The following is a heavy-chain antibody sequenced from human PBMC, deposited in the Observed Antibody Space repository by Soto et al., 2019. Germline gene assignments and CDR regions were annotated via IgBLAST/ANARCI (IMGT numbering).Heavy chain of an antibody. V-gene: IGHV1-69*01. CDR1: GGTFSSYA. CDR2: IIPMFGTA. Sequence: QVQLLQSGAEVKKPGSAVKVSCKASGGTFSSYAISWVRQAPGQGLEWMGGIIPMFGTANYAQKFQGRIAITADESTSTAYMELSSLRSEDTAVYYCARDTGVTPRKNYFDYWGQETLFTVSS. D-gene: IGHD3-3*01. CDR3: ARDTGVTPRKNYFDY. J-gene: IGHJ4*02.